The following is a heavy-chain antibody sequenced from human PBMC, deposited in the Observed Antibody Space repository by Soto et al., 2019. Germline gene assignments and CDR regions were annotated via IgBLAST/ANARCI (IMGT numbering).Heavy chain of an antibody. CDR3: AKDRSSYGFNWFDP. CDR1: GVTFSSYI. D-gene: IGHD5-18*01. V-gene: IGHV3-23*01. CDR2: ITADGGGT. J-gene: IGHJ5*02. Sequence: GGSLRLCCTASGVTFSSYIRNWVRQAPGKGLEWISTITADGGGTFYADSVKGLFTISRDNSKNTLYLQMNSLRAEDTAVYYCAKDRSSYGFNWFDPWGQGTLVTVSS.